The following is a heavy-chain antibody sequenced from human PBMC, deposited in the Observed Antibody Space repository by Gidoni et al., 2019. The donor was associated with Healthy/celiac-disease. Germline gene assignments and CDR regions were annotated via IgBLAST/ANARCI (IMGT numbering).Heavy chain of an antibody. J-gene: IGHJ6*02. D-gene: IGHD6-19*01. CDR1: GYTFTSYD. CDR3: ARGSSGWYFYYYGMDV. Sequence: QVQLVQSGAEVTKPGASVKVSCKASGYTFTSYDINWVRQATGQGLEWMGWMNPNSGNTGYAQKFQGRVTMTRNTSISTAYMELSSLRSEDTAVYYCARGSSGWYFYYYGMDVWGQGTTVTVSS. CDR2: MNPNSGNT. V-gene: IGHV1-8*01.